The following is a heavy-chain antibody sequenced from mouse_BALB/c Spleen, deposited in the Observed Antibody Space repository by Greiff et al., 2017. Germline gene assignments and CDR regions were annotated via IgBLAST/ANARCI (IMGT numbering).Heavy chain of an antibody. V-gene: IGHV5-4*02. Sequence: DVMLVESGGGLVKPGGSLKLSCAASGFTFSDYYMYWVRQTPEKRLEWVATISDGGSYTYYPDSVKGRFTISRDNAKNNLYLQMSSLKSEDTAMYYCARDTAMDYWGQGTSVTVSS. CDR3: ARDTAMDY. CDR1: GFTFSDYY. CDR2: ISDGGSYT. J-gene: IGHJ4*01.